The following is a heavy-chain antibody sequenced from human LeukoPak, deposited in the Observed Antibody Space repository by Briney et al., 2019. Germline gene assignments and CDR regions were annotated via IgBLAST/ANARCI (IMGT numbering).Heavy chain of an antibody. J-gene: IGHJ4*02. D-gene: IGHD5-12*01. CDR2: IYSGGST. V-gene: IGHV3-53*01. CDR3: ASESGSSPYYFDY. CDR1: GFTVSSNY. Sequence: GGSLRLSCAASGFTVSSNYMSWVRQAPGKGLECVSVIYSGGSTYYADSVKGRFTISRDNSKNTLYLQMNSLRAEDTAVYYCASESGSSPYYFDYWGQGTLVTVSS.